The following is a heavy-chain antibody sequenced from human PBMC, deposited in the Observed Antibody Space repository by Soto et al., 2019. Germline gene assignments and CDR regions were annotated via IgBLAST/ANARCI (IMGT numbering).Heavy chain of an antibody. J-gene: IGHJ6*02. CDR2: ISAYNGNT. Sequence: GASVKVSCKASGYTFTSYGISWVRQAPGQGLEWMGWISAYNGNTNYAQKLQGRVTMTTDTSTSTAYMELRSLRSDDTAVYYCARVKMIVVVITSHYGMDVWGQGTTVTVSS. CDR1: GYTFTSYG. D-gene: IGHD3-22*01. CDR3: ARVKMIVVVITSHYGMDV. V-gene: IGHV1-18*01.